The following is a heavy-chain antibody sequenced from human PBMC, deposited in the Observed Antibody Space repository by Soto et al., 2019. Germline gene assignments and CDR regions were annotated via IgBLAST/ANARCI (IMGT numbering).Heavy chain of an antibody. CDR2: IYYSGST. D-gene: IGHD2-15*01. CDR3: ARGWREEGNGMDV. J-gene: IGHJ6*02. CDR1: GGSISSGDYY. Sequence: PSETLSLTCTVSGGSISSGDYYWSWIRQPPGKGLEWIGYIYYSGSTYYNPSLKSRATISVDTSKNQFSLKLSSVTAADTAVYYCARGWREEGNGMDVWGQGTTVTVSS. V-gene: IGHV4-30-4*01.